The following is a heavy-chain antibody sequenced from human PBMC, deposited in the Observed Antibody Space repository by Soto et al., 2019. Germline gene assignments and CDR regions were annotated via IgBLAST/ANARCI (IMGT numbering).Heavy chain of an antibody. V-gene: IGHV4-59*01. CDR1: GGSMSGYH. J-gene: IGHJ1*01. Sequence: QVQLQESGPGLVKPSETLSRTCTVSGGSMSGYHWSWIRQSPGKELEFIGSVFDSGSTKSNPSLRSRAAVSMHATKNQFSLTLSSVTATDRAVYYCASCLNSAGSCLRFLRWGQGTRVTVSS. CDR2: VFDSGST. D-gene: IGHD2-15*01. CDR3: ASCLNSAGSCLRFLR.